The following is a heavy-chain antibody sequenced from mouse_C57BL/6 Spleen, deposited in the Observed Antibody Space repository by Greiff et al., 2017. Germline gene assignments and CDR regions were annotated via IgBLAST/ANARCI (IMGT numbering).Heavy chain of an antibody. CDR2: IYPGNSDT. J-gene: IGHJ3*01. D-gene: IGHD2-3*01. CDR1: GYTFTSYW. CDR3: TRSYDGYYGFAY. V-gene: IGHV1-5*01. Sequence: EVQLQQSGTVLARPGASVKMSCKTSGYTFTSYWMHWVKQRPGQGLEWIGAIYPGNSDTSYNQKFKGKDKLTAVTSASTAYMELSSLTNEDSAVYYCTRSYDGYYGFAYWGQGTLVTVSA.